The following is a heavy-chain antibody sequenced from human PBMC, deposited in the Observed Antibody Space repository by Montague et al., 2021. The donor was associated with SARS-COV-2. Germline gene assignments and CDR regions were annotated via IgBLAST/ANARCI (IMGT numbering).Heavy chain of an antibody. D-gene: IGHD2-2*02. V-gene: IGHV4-34*01. J-gene: IGHJ5*02. Sequence: SETLSLTCAVYGGSFSGYYWSWIRQPPGKGLEWIGEINHSGSTSYNPSLKSRVTISVDTSKNQFSLKLSSVTAADTAVYYCASLTLGYCSSTSCYSDWFDPWGQGPLVPVSS. CDR1: GGSFSGYY. CDR2: INHSGST. CDR3: ASLTLGYCSSTSCYSDWFDP.